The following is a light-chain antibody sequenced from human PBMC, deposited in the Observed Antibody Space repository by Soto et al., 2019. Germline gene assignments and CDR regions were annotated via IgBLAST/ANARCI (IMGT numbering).Light chain of an antibody. CDR3: QAWDSSTGV. J-gene: IGLJ2*01. CDR2: QDN. CDR1: KLGDKY. V-gene: IGLV3-1*01. Sequence: SYELTQPPSVSVSPGQTASITCSGDKLGDKYACWYQQKPGQSPVLVIYQDNKRPSGIPERFSGSNSGNTATLTISRTQAVDEADYYCQAWDSSTGVFGGGTKLTVL.